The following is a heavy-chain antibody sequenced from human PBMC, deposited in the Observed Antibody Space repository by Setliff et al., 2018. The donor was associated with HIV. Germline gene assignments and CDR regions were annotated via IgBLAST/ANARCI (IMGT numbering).Heavy chain of an antibody. Sequence: SETLSLTCTVSGPSINIHYWSWIRQSPGKAFEWIGYIYSTGSTNYNPSLQSRVTISMVASKNQFSLKLSSVTAADSAVYYCARDYYNFQDMWGQGTMVTVSS. J-gene: IGHJ3*02. CDR3: ARDYYNFQDM. CDR1: GPSINIHY. CDR2: IYSTGST. D-gene: IGHD3-3*01. V-gene: IGHV4-59*11.